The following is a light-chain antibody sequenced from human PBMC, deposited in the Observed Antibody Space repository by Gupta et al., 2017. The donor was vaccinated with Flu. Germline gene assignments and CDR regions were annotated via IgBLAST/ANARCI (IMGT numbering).Light chain of an antibody. CDR2: EVT. J-gene: IGLJ1*01. CDR1: HLHDNSY. V-gene: IGLV2-14*01. Sequence: QSALTQPAALSGSPGQTVTVSCTGAHLHDNSYVSWFQLRPGQVPRVLIYEVTNRPLGISHLFSGSKSGNTASLTISWLQAEDDGSYYCSSATNTTLGIFGPGTKVIVL. CDR3: SSATNTTLGI.